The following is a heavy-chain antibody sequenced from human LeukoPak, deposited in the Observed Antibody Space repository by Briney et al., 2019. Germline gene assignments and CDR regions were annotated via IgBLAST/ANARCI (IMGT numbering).Heavy chain of an antibody. J-gene: IGHJ5*02. V-gene: IGHV3-66*02. CDR3: TTDVGPYCSSTSCLNWFDP. CDR1: GLTVSSNY. Sequence: GGSLRLSCAVSGLTVSSNYMSWVRQAPGKGLEWVSVVYTGGSTYYADSVKGRFTISRDNSKNTLYLQMNSLRAEDTAVYYCTTDVGPYCSSTSCLNWFDPWGQGTLVTVSS. CDR2: VYTGGST. D-gene: IGHD2-2*01.